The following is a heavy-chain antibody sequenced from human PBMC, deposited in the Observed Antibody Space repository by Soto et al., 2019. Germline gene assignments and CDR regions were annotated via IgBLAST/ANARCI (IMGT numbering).Heavy chain of an antibody. CDR2: LSYDGVRE. CDR3: ARGETEKRVIGLDV. J-gene: IGHJ6*02. Sequence: QEQLVQSGGGVFQPGKSLRLSCVASALTFSQNTIHWVRLGPDKGLEWVAGLSYDGVREYYADSVQGRFTVSRDKSTTTHYLQMNSLRPDDTAVYFCARGETEKRVIGLDVWGQGTTVTVSS. V-gene: IGHV3-30*17. CDR1: ALTFSQNT.